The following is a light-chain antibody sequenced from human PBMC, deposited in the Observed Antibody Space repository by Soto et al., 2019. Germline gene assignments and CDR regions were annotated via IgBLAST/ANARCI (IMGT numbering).Light chain of an antibody. Sequence: DIQMTQSPASLSASVGDRVSITCRASQSISTYLNWFQRKPGKAPKLLIYGASNLESGVPTRFSGSGSGRYFTLTITRLQAEDFASYYCQQSNTSPPSVGPGTTVAVK. CDR3: QQSNTSPPS. CDR1: QSISTY. V-gene: IGKV1-39*01. CDR2: GAS. J-gene: IGKJ3*01.